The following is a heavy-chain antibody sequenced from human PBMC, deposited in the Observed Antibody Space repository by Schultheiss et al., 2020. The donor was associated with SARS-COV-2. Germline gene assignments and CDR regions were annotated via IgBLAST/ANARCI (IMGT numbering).Heavy chain of an antibody. CDR3: ARSNTYYDVWSGPDY. V-gene: IGHV3-21*01. J-gene: IGHJ4*02. CDR2: VSGDSRYM. CDR1: GFTFSSYE. Sequence: GGSLRLSCAASGFTFSSYEMNWVRQAPGKGLEWVSFVSGDSRYMYYADSVKGRFTISRDNAKNSLYLQMSSLRVEDTAVYYCARSNTYYDVWSGPDYWGQGTLVTVSS. D-gene: IGHD3-3*01.